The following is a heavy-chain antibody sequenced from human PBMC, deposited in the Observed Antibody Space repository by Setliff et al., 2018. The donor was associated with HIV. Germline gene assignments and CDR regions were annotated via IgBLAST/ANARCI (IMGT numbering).Heavy chain of an antibody. V-gene: IGHV1-2*02. D-gene: IGHD3-10*01. J-gene: IGHJ4*02. CDR3: ARDAGAPGRGNPLDY. Sequence: GASVKVSCKTSGYTFTVNHLHWVRQAPGQGVEWVGKISPDSGDTFYAQKFQGRFTLTRDTSITTASMELSTLRDDDTAVYYCARDAGAPGRGNPLDYWGQGTLVTVSS. CDR2: ISPDSGDT. CDR1: GYTFTVNH.